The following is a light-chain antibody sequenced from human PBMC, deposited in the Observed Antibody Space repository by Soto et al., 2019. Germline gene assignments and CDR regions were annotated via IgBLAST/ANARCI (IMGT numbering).Light chain of an antibody. J-gene: IGKJ1*01. CDR1: QTIGNY. CDR3: QQSYNTPRT. Sequence: DIQMTQAPSSLPASVGDRVTITCRASQTIGNYLNWYQQRPGKAPNLLISAASTLQSGVPSRFSGSGSGTDLTITITSLQPEDCETYDCQQSYNTPRTFGQGTKVDIK. V-gene: IGKV1-39*01. CDR2: AAS.